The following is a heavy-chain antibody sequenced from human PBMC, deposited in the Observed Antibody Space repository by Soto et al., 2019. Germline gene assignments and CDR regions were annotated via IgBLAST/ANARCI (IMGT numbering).Heavy chain of an antibody. Sequence: GGSLRLSCAASGFTFSSYWMSWVRQAPGKGLEWVANIKQDGSEKYYVDSVKGRFTISRDNAKNSLYLQMNSLRAEDTAVYYCASADYSPFFDFWGQGTLVPVSS. D-gene: IGHD2-21*01. CDR3: ASADYSPFFDF. V-gene: IGHV3-7*05. J-gene: IGHJ5*01. CDR1: GFTFSSYW. CDR2: IKQDGSEK.